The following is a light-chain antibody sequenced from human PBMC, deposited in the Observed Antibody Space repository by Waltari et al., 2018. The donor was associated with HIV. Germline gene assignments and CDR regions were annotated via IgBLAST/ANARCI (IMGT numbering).Light chain of an antibody. Sequence: SYVLTQPPSVSVAPGQTARITCGGNNIGSKSVHWYQRKPGQAPVLVVYDDSDRPSGIPERFSGANSGNTATLTISRVEAGDEADYYCQVWDSSSDHTRVFGGGTKLTVL. J-gene: IGLJ2*01. CDR1: NIGSKS. CDR3: QVWDSSSDHTRV. CDR2: DDS. V-gene: IGLV3-21*02.